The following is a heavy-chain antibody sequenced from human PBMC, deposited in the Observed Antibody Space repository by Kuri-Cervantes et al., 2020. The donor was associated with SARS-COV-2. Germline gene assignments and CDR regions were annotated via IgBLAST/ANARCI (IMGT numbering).Heavy chain of an antibody. CDR3: AKASPYRDPTVRSAEYFQH. D-gene: IGHD4-11*01. CDR1: GFTFSSYD. J-gene: IGHJ1*01. CDR2: IGTAGDT. V-gene: IGHV3-13*03. Sequence: GGSLRLSCAACGFTFSSYDMHWVRQATGKGLEWVSAIGTAGDTYYPGSVKGQFTISRENAKNSLYLQMNSLRAGDTAVYYCAKASPYRDPTVRSAEYFQHWGQGTLVTVSS.